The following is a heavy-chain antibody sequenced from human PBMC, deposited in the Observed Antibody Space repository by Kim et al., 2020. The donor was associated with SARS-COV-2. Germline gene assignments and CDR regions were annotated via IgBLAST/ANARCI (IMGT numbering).Heavy chain of an antibody. J-gene: IGHJ4*02. CDR1: GFTFSNYG. Sequence: GGSLRLSCVASGFTFSNYGMHWVRQAPGKGLEWVGIVSYEGRNTYYAGSVAGRFSISRDNSKNTLYLQMNSLRTEDTALYYCVKEAAFTTTVVDYYFDYWGQGTLVTVSS. CDR3: VKEAAFTTTVVDYYFDY. V-gene: IGHV3-30*18. CDR2: VSYEGRNT. D-gene: IGHD3-22*01.